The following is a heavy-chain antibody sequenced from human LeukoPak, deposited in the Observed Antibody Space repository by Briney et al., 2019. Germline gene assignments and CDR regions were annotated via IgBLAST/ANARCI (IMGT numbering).Heavy chain of an antibody. CDR2: ISGSGGST. V-gene: IGHV3-23*01. D-gene: IGHD3-10*01. CDR1: GFTFSSYA. Sequence: GGSLRLSCAASGFTFSSYAMSWVRQAPGKGLEWVSAISGSGGSTYYADSVKGRFTISRDNSKNTLYLQMNSLRAEDTAVYYCARDRINYYGSGSFDYWGQGTLVTVSS. CDR3: ARDRINYYGSGSFDY. J-gene: IGHJ4*02.